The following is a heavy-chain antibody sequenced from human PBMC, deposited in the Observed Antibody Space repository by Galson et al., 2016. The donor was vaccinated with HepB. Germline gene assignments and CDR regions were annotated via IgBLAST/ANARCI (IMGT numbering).Heavy chain of an antibody. Sequence: QSGAEVKRPGASVKVSCKASGYMFASYAINWVRQAPGQGLEWMGWVSGYNGNTKYAQKFQGRVTMTTDTYTNTSDMEVRRLTSDDTAVYYCARGGPVDYGDTPDCFDYWGQGTVVTVSS. V-gene: IGHV1-18*01. CDR2: VSGYNGNT. J-gene: IGHJ4*02. CDR3: ARGGPVDYGDTPDCFDY. CDR1: GYMFASYA. D-gene: IGHD4-17*01.